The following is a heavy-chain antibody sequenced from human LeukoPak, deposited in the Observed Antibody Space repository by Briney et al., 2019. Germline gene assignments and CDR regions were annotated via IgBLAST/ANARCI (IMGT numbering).Heavy chain of an antibody. CDR3: ASVIADYGGEWFDP. CDR1: GGSISSGDYY. J-gene: IGHJ5*02. V-gene: IGHV4-30-4*01. CDR2: IYYSGST. D-gene: IGHD4/OR15-4a*01. Sequence: SQALSLTCTVSGGSISSGDYYWSWIRQPPGKGLEWIGYIYYSGSTYYNPSLKSRVTISVDTSKNQFSLKLSSVTAADTAVYYCASVIADYGGEWFDPWGQGTLVTVSS.